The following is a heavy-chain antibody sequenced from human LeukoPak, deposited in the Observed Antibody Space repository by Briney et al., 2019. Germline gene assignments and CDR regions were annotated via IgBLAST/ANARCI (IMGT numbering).Heavy chain of an antibody. D-gene: IGHD4-17*01. CDR2: IYSGGST. Sequence: GGSLRLSCAASGFTFSYYYMSGVRQSPGKGLEWVSVIYSGGSTYYADSVKGRFTISRDNSKNTLYLQMNSLRAEDTAVYYCARVSVTTVTTPDAFDIWGQGTMVTVSS. J-gene: IGHJ3*02. V-gene: IGHV3-53*01. CDR3: ARVSVTTVTTPDAFDI. CDR1: GFTFSYYY.